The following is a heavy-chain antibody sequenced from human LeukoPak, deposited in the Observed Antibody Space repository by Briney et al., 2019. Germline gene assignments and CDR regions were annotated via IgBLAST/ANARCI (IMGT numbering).Heavy chain of an antibody. CDR3: ANGSPDIVVVPAAPLDY. CDR2: ISGSGGST. Sequence: GGSLRLSCAASGFTFSSYAMSWVRQAPGKGLEWVSAISGSGGSTYYAGSVKGRFTISRDNSKNTLYLQMNSLRAEDTAVYYCANGSPDIVVVPAAPLDYWGQGTLVTVSS. J-gene: IGHJ4*02. CDR1: GFTFSSYA. V-gene: IGHV3-23*01. D-gene: IGHD2-2*01.